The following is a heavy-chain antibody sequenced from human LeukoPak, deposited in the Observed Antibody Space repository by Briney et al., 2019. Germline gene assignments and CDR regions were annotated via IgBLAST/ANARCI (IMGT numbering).Heavy chain of an antibody. J-gene: IGHJ6*02. Sequence: MPSETLSLTCTVSGGSISSYYWSWIRQPPGKGLEWIGYIYYSGSTNYNPSLKSRVTISVDTSKNQFSLKLSSVTAADTAVYYCARDPGVNYGMDVWGQGTTVTVSS. CDR2: IYYSGST. V-gene: IGHV4-59*01. CDR1: GGSISSYY. D-gene: IGHD3-10*01. CDR3: ARDPGVNYGMDV.